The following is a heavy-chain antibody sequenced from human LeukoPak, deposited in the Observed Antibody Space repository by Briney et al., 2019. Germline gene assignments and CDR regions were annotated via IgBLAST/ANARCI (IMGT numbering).Heavy chain of an antibody. CDR3: ATPRGCGGSCYEIFDY. V-gene: IGHV3-23*01. J-gene: IGHJ4*02. CDR2: ISGSGGST. CDR1: GFTFSSYA. Sequence: GGSLRLSCAASGFTFSSYAMSWVRQAPGKGREWVSAISGSGGSTYYADSVKGRFTISRDNSKNTLYLQMNSLRAEDTAVYYCATPRGCGGSCYEIFDYWGQGTLVTVSS. D-gene: IGHD2-15*01.